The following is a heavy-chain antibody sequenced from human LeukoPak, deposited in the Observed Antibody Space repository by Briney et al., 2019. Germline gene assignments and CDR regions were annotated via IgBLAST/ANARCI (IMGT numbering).Heavy chain of an antibody. Sequence: GGSLRPSCAVAGFTFSNYGMHWVRQAPGKGLEWVAAISYDGSNKDYADSVKGRFTISRDNSKNTLFLQMNSLRAEDTAVYYCARDTDYYDTSGDLGYWGQGTLVTVSS. V-gene: IGHV3-30-3*01. CDR2: ISYDGSNK. D-gene: IGHD3-22*01. J-gene: IGHJ4*02. CDR1: GFTFSNYG. CDR3: ARDTDYYDTSGDLGY.